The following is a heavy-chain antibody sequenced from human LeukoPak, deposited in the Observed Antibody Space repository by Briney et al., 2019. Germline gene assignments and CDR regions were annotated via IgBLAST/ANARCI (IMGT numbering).Heavy chain of an antibody. V-gene: IGHV3-48*03. CDR1: GFSFSVYE. J-gene: IGHJ4*02. CDR3: TTLTVASNFDY. D-gene: IGHD6-19*01. CDR2: ISDSDTST. Sequence: GGSLRLSCAASGFSFSVYEMHWVRQAPGRGLEWIADISDSDTSTYYADSVKGRFTISRDNAKNSLYLQMNRLRVEDTAVCYCTTLTVASNFDYWGQGTLVTVSS.